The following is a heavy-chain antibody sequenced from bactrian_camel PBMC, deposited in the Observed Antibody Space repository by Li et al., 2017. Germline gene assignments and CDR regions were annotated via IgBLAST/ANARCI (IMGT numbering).Heavy chain of an antibody. D-gene: IGHD3*01. CDR1: GDTASVYS. CDR2: INTRYGVT. V-gene: IGHV3S1*01. Sequence: HVQLVESGGGSAQAGGSMRLDCAISGDTASVYSLAWFRQAPGKEREGVARINTRYGVTAYADSVKGRFTISRDNAKDTLYLQMNSLKIEDTAVYYCALGSSRQATMTARGKGTQVTVS. J-gene: IGHJ4*01.